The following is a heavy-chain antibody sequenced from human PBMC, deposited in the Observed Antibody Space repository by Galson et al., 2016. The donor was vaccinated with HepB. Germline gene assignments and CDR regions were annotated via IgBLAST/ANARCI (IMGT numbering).Heavy chain of an antibody. CDR3: AKYQAGGPPPRFYGMDV. D-gene: IGHD1-26*01. V-gene: IGHV3-64*04. CDR2: ISGNGDNT. Sequence: SLRLSCAASGFTSSDHAMHWVRRAPGKGLDYVSAISGNGDNTHHADSVTGRFTISRDNSKNTLYLQMNSLRAEDTAVYYCAKYQAGGPPPRFYGMDVWGQGTTVTVSS. J-gene: IGHJ6*02. CDR1: GFTSSDHA.